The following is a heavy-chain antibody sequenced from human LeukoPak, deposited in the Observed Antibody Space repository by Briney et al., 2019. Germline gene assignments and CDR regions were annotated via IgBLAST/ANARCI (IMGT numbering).Heavy chain of an antibody. D-gene: IGHD1-26*01. CDR3: ARAYSRSYSHFDD. Sequence: PSETLSLTCTVSGGSISGYYWSWIRQPPGKGLEWIGYIYTSGSTNYNPSLKSRVTISVDTSKNQFSLRLSSVTAADTAMYFCARAYSRSYSHFDDRGQGTLVTVSS. J-gene: IGHJ4*02. CDR1: GGSISGYY. CDR2: IYTSGST. V-gene: IGHV4-4*09.